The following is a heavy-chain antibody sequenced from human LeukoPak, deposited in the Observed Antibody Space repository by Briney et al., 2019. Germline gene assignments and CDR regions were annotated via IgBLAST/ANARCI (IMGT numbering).Heavy chain of an antibody. CDR3: ARGDLRYFDSLDL. CDR1: GFTFSDYY. Sequence: GGSLRLSCAASGFTFSDYYMSWIRQAPGKGLEWVSYISSGSTIYYADSVKGRFTISRDNAKNSLYLQMNSLRAEDTAVYYCARGDLRYFDSLDLWGQGTLVTVSS. J-gene: IGHJ4*02. V-gene: IGHV3-11*01. D-gene: IGHD3-9*01. CDR2: ISSGSTI.